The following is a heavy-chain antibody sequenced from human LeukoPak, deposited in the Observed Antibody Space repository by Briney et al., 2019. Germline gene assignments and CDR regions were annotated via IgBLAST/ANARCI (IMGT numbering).Heavy chain of an antibody. CDR3: AREEYYYDSSGYGDNWFDP. CDR1: GGSISSYY. V-gene: IGHV4-59*01. D-gene: IGHD3-22*01. J-gene: IGHJ5*02. Sequence: SETLSLTCTVSGGSISSYYWSWIRQPPGKGLEWIGYIYYSGSTNYNPSLKSRVTISVDTSKNQFSLKLSSETAADTAVYYCAREEYYYDSSGYGDNWFDPWGQGTLVTVSS. CDR2: IYYSGST.